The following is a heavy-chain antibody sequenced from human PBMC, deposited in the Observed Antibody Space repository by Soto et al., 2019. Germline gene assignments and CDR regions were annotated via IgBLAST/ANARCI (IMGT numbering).Heavy chain of an antibody. CDR1: GYTFTSYG. J-gene: IGHJ4*02. CDR3: AREGQYYYDSSGYYYADY. D-gene: IGHD3-22*01. CDR2: ISAYNGNT. Sequence: QVQLVQSGAEVKKPGASVKVSCKASGYTFTSYGISWVRQAPGQGLEWMGWISAYNGNTNYAQTLQGRVTMTKDTSTSPAYMELRSLRSDDTAVYYCAREGQYYYDSSGYYYADYWGQGTLVTVSS. V-gene: IGHV1-18*01.